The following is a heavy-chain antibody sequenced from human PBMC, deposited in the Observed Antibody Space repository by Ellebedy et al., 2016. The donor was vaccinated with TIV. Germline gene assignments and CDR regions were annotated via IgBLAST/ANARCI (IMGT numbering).Heavy chain of an antibody. D-gene: IGHD3-16*02. J-gene: IGHJ4*02. CDR1: GYTLTTYG. V-gene: IGHV1-24*01. CDR3: ATLLSHLDY. CDR2: FDPEDGET. Sequence: ASVKVSCKASGYTLTTYGIGWVRQAPGKGLEWMGGFDPEDGETFYAQKFQGRVTMTEDTSTDTAYMELSSLRSEDTAVYYCATLLSHLDYWGQGTLVTVSS.